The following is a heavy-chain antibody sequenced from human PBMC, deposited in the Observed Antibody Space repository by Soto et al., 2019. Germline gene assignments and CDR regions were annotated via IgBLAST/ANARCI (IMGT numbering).Heavy chain of an antibody. CDR1: GGSIRNDNFY. J-gene: IGHJ3*02. V-gene: IGHV4-31*03. CDR3: ARDLEGIVTGGGAFGI. CDR2: ISYSGYA. Sequence: QVQLQESGQGLVKPSQTLSLTCTVSGGSIRNDNFYWSFLRQRPGKGLEWIGYISYSGYAAYHPSLTSRVIISVDPSNNQFSLNVNCVTAADTAVYYCARDLEGIVTGGGAFGIWGRGTLVTVSS. D-gene: IGHD2-21*02.